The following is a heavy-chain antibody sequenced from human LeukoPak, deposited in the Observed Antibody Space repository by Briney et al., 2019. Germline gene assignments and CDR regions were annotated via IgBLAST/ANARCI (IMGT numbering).Heavy chain of an antibody. CDR3: PLELGEGFDY. J-gene: IGHJ4*02. Sequence: QPGGSLRLSCAASGFTFSRNWMHWVRQAPGKGLVWVSRVNNDGTSTAYADSVKGRFTISRDNAKNSLYLQMNSLRAEDTAVYYCPLELGEGFDYWGQGTLVTVSS. CDR2: VNNDGTST. D-gene: IGHD1-7*01. V-gene: IGHV3-74*01. CDR1: GFTFSRNW.